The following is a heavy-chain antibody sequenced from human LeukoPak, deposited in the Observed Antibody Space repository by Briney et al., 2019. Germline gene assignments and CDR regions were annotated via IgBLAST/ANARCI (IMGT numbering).Heavy chain of an antibody. CDR2: INPNSGGT. CDR1: GYAFTGYY. CDR3: ARDRYCSSTSCYAAGWFDP. J-gene: IGHJ5*02. D-gene: IGHD2-2*01. V-gene: IGHV1-2*06. Sequence: ASVKVSCKASGYAFTGYYMHWVRQAPGQGLEWMGRINPNSGGTNYAQKFQGRVTMTRDTSISTAYMELSRLRSDDTAVYYCARDRYCSSTSCYAAGWFDPWGQGTLVTVS.